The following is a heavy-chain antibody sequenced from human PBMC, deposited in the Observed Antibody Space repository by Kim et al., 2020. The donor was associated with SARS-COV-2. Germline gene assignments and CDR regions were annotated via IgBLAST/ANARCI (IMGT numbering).Heavy chain of an antibody. Sequence: TYYADSVKGRFTISRDNSKNTLYLQMNSLRAEDTAVYYCARDNRRDRVDYWGQGTLVTVSS. CDR3: ARDNRRDRVDY. J-gene: IGHJ4*02. V-gene: IGHV3-66*01. CDR2: T.